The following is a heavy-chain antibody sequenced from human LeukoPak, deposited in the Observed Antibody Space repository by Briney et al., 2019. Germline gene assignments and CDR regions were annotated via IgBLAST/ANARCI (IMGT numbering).Heavy chain of an antibody. J-gene: IGHJ6*03. CDR3: ARDPAALDA. CDR1: GFTLTSFW. Sequence: GGSLRLSCAASGFTLTSFWMSWVRQAPGKGLEWVANINEDGSERYYVVSVRGRFTISRDNAKKSLYLQMNSVRAEDTAVYYCARDPAALDAWGKGTTVTVSS. CDR2: INEDGSER. V-gene: IGHV3-7*01. D-gene: IGHD6-25*01.